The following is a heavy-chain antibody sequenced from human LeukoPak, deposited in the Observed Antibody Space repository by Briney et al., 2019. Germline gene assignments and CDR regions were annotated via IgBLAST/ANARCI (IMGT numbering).Heavy chain of an antibody. CDR2: IYHSGST. Sequence: PSETLSLTCTVSDYSISSGYYWGWIRQPPGKGLEWIGSIYHSGSTNYNPSLKSRVTISVDTSKNQFSLKLSSVTAADTAVYYCARRRQWLVPHDAFDIWGQGTMVTVSS. CDR3: ARRRQWLVPHDAFDI. D-gene: IGHD6-19*01. J-gene: IGHJ3*02. CDR1: DYSISSGYY. V-gene: IGHV4-38-2*02.